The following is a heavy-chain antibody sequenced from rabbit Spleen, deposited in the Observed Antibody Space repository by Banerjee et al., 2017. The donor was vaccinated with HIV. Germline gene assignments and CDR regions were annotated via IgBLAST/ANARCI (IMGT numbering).Heavy chain of an antibody. CDR3: ARDGAGGSYFAL. V-gene: IGHV1S43*01. CDR2: IYTNSAST. D-gene: IGHD8-1*01. J-gene: IGHJ3*01. Sequence: QEQLVESGGGLVQPGGSLKLSCKASGFDFSGYGMSWVRQAPGKGLDLIACIYTNSASTWYASWVSGRFTISRSTSLKMVDLKMTSLTVADTATYFCARDGAGGSYFALWGQGTLVTVS. CDR1: GFDFSGYG.